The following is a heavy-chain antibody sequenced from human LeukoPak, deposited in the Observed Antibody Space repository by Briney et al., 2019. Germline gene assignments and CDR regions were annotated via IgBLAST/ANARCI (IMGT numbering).Heavy chain of an antibody. V-gene: IGHV4-59*08. CDR3: ARHPFATPFDH. CDR2: VFYTGDT. Sequence: SETLSLTCAVSGGSISSFYWSWIRQPPGKGLEWIGYVFYTGDTNSNPSLESRATMSLDTSKNQLSLRLTSVTAADTAVYYCARHPFATPFDHWGRGTLVTVSS. J-gene: IGHJ4*02. CDR1: GGSISSFY. D-gene: IGHD2-15*01.